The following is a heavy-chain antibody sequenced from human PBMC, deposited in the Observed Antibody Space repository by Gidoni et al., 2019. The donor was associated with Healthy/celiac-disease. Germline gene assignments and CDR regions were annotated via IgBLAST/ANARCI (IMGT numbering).Heavy chain of an antibody. J-gene: IGHJ4*02. CDR1: GGSISSYY. CDR3: ASASHTSDYFDY. V-gene: IGHV4-59*01. CDR2: IYYSGST. Sequence: QVQLQESGPGLVKPSETLSLTCTVSGGSISSYYWSWIRQPPGKGLEWIGYIYYSGSTNYNPSLKSRVTISVDTSKNQFSLKLSSVTAADTAVYYCASASHTSDYFDYWGQGTLVTVSS. D-gene: IGHD2-2*02.